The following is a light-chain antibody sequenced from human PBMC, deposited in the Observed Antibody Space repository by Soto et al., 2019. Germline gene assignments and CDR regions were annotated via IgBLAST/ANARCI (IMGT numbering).Light chain of an antibody. Sequence: DIQMTQSPSTLSASVGDRVTITCRASQNIFRWLAWYQQKPGKVPKLLIYKASTLERGVPSRFSGSGYGTEFTLTISSLQSDDFATYYCQQYNSYPYVFGQGTKLEIK. J-gene: IGKJ2*01. CDR2: KAS. CDR3: QQYNSYPYV. CDR1: QNIFRW. V-gene: IGKV1-5*03.